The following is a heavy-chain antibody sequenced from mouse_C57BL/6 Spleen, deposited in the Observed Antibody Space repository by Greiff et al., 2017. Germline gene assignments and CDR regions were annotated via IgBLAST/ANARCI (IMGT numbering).Heavy chain of an antibody. V-gene: IGHV1-54*01. D-gene: IGHD2-4*01. CDR3: ARSGLRKGSWFAY. CDR1: GYAFTNYL. CDR2: INPGSGGT. Sequence: QVHVKQSGAELVRPGTSVKVSCKASGYAFTNYLIEWVKQRPGQGLEWIGVINPGSGGTNYNEKFKGKATLTADKSSSTAYMQLSSLTSEDSAVYFCARSGLRKGSWFAYWGQGTLVTVSA. J-gene: IGHJ3*01.